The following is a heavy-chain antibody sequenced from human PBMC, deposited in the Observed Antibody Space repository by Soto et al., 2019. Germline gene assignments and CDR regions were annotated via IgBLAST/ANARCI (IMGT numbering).Heavy chain of an antibody. CDR1: GFTFSSYA. D-gene: IGHD3-16*02. J-gene: IGHJ5*02. CDR2: ISGSGGST. CDR3: EKWSHHPPFDP. Sequence: EVQLLESGGGLVQPGGSLRLSCAASGFTFSSYAMSWVRQAPGKGLEWVSAISGSGGSTYYADSVKGRFTLSRDNSKNTLYLQMNSLSAEDTAVYYCEKWSHHPPFDPWGQGTLVTVSS. V-gene: IGHV3-23*01.